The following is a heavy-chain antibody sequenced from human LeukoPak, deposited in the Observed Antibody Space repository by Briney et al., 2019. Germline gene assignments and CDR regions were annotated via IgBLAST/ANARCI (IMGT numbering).Heavy chain of an antibody. CDR2: INPNSGGT. V-gene: IGHV1-2*02. Sequence: ASVKVSCKASGYTFTSYDINWVRQATGQGLEWMGWINPNSGGTNYAQKFQGRVTMTRDTSISTAYMELSRLRSDDTAVYYCASWALDCSSTSCYTELDIWGQGTMVTVSS. CDR1: GYTFTSYD. D-gene: IGHD2-2*02. J-gene: IGHJ3*02. CDR3: ASWALDCSSTSCYTELDI.